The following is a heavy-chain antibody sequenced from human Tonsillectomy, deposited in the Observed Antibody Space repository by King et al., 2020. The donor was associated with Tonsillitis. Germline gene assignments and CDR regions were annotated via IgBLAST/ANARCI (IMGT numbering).Heavy chain of an antibody. V-gene: IGHV4-39*01. CDR3: ARHLLRGNYYRDPFDY. D-gene: IGHD1-26*01. CDR1: GGSISSSSYY. J-gene: IGHJ4*02. Sequence: QLQESGPGLVKPSETLSLTCTVSGGSISSSSYYWGWIRQPPGKGLEWIGSIYYSGSTYYNPSLKSRVTISVDTSKIQFSLKLTSVTAADTAVYYCARHLLRGNYYRDPFDYWGQGTLVTVSS. CDR2: IYYSGST.